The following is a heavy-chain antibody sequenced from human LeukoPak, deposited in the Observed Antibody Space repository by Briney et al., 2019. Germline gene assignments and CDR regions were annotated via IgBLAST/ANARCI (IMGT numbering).Heavy chain of an antibody. J-gene: IGHJ6*03. V-gene: IGHV3-23*01. Sequence: GGSLRLSCAASGFTFSSYGMSWVRQAPGKGLEWVSSISSTGGTTYYADSVKGRFTISRDNSKNTLYLQMNSLRAEDTATYYCAKNGDRGAYCSGGTCYPFYYYYIDVWGKGTTVTISS. CDR1: GFTFSSYG. D-gene: IGHD2-15*01. CDR2: ISSTGGTT. CDR3: AKNGDRGAYCSGGTCYPFYYYYIDV.